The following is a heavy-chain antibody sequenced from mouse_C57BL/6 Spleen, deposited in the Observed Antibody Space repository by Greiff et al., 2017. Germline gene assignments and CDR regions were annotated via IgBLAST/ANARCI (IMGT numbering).Heavy chain of an antibody. D-gene: IGHD2-5*01. CDR1: GYAFSSSW. V-gene: IGHV1-82*01. J-gene: IGHJ4*01. CDR2: ISPGDGDT. CDR3: ARSPAYYSTPYAMDY. Sequence: QVQLQQSGPELVKPGASVKISCKASGYAFSSSWMNWVKQRPGKGLEWIGRISPGDGDTNYNGKFKGKATLTADKSSSTAYMQLSSLTSEDSAVYFCARSPAYYSTPYAMDYWGQGTSVTVSS.